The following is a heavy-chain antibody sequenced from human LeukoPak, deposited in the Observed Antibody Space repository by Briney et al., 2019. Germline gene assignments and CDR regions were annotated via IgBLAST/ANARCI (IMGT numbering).Heavy chain of an antibody. CDR2: ISAYNGNT. D-gene: IGHD3-3*01. CDR3: ARAKYRVIFGVVTPNYYYGMDV. J-gene: IGHJ6*02. V-gene: IGHV1-18*01. Sequence: ASVKASCKASGYTFTSYGISWVRQAPGQGLEWMGWISAYNGNTNYAQKLQGRVTMTTDTSTSTAYMELRSLRSDDTAVYYCARAKYRVIFGVVTPNYYYGMDVWGQGTTVTVSS. CDR1: GYTFTSYG.